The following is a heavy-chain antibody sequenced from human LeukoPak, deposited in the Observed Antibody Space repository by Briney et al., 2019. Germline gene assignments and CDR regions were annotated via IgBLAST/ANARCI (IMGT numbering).Heavy chain of an antibody. Sequence: ASVKVSCKASGGTFSSYAISWVRQAPGQGLEWMGGIIPIFGTANYAQKFQGRVTITADESTSTAYMELSSLRSEDTAVYYCARGGYPTTWGDFQHWGQGTVVAVSS. D-gene: IGHD7-27*01. J-gene: IGHJ1*01. CDR3: ARGGYPTTWGDFQH. CDR2: IIPIFGTA. CDR1: GGTFSSYA. V-gene: IGHV1-69*13.